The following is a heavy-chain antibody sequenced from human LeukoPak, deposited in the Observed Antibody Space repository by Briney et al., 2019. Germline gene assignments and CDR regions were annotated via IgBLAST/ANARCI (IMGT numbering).Heavy chain of an antibody. CDR2: IIPIFGTA. Sequence: SVKVSCKASGGTFSSYAISWVRQAPGQGLEWMGGIIPIFGTANYAQKFQGRVTITTDESTSTAYMELSSLRSEDAAVYYCARVGYYYDSSGSTWGPGTLVTVSS. CDR3: ARVGYYYDSSGST. V-gene: IGHV1-69*05. D-gene: IGHD3-22*01. CDR1: GGTFSSYA. J-gene: IGHJ5*02.